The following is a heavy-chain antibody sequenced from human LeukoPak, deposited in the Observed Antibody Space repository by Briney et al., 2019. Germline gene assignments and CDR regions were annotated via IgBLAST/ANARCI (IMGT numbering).Heavy chain of an antibody. D-gene: IGHD5-24*01. CDR3: ARAMGDGYNSPHAFDI. CDR1: GFTFSSYW. J-gene: IGHJ3*02. CDR2: IKQDGSEK. V-gene: IGHV3-7*01. Sequence: GGSLRLTCAASGFTFSSYWMSWVRQAPGKGLEWVANIKQDGSEKYYVDSVKGRFTISRDNAKNSLYLQMNSLRAEDTAVYYCARAMGDGYNSPHAFDIWGQGTMVTVSS.